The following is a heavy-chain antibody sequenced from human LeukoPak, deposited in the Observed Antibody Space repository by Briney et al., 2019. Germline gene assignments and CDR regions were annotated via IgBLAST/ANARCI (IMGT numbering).Heavy chain of an antibody. V-gene: IGHV4-39*01. CDR1: GGSISGSSYY. CDR3: AILDSSGYPRDAFDI. Sequence: SETLSLTCTVSGGSISGSSYYWGWIRQPPGKGLEWIGSIYYSGSTYYNPSLKSRVTISVDTSKNQFSLKLSSVTAADTAVYYCAILDSSGYPRDAFDIWGQGTMVTVSS. D-gene: IGHD3-22*01. J-gene: IGHJ3*02. CDR2: IYYSGST.